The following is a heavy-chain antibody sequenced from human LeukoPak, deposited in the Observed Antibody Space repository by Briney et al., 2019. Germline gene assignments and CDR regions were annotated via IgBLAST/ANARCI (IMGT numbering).Heavy chain of an antibody. CDR3: ARVAAAGKVLHYYYYYGMDV. Sequence: GGSLRLSCAASGFTFSDYYMSWIRQAPGKGLEWVSYISSSGSTISYADSVKGRFTISRDNAKNSLYLQMNSLRAEDTAVYYCARVAAAGKVLHYYYYYGMDVWGQGTTVTVSS. CDR2: ISSSGSTI. J-gene: IGHJ6*02. D-gene: IGHD6-13*01. V-gene: IGHV3-11*01. CDR1: GFTFSDYY.